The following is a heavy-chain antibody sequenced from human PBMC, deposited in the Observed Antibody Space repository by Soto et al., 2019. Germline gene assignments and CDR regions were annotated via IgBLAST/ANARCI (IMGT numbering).Heavy chain of an antibody. CDR3: ARLYGLDAFDF. CDR2: IFYSGST. D-gene: IGHD3-16*02. J-gene: IGHJ3*01. V-gene: IGHV4-59*08. CDR1: GGSISSYY. Sequence: QVQLQESGPGLVKPSETLSLTCTVSGGSISSYYWSWIRQPPGKGLEWIGYIFYSGSTNYNPSLKSRVTISVATPKNPFSLKLSSVTAADTAVYYCARLYGLDAFDFWGQGTMVTVSS.